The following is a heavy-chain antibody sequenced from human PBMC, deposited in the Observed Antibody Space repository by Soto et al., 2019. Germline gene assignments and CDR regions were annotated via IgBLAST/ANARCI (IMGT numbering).Heavy chain of an antibody. V-gene: IGHV1-69*02. CDR2: IIPILGIA. J-gene: IGHJ4*02. CDR3: ATYRADTAMIF. D-gene: IGHD5-18*01. Sequence: QVQLVQSGAEVKKPGSSVKVSCKASGGTFSSYTISWVRQAPGQGLEWMGRIIPILGIANYAQKFQGRVTITADKSTSKAYRELSRLRSDDTAVYYCATYRADTAMIFGGQGTLVTVSS. CDR1: GGTFSSYT.